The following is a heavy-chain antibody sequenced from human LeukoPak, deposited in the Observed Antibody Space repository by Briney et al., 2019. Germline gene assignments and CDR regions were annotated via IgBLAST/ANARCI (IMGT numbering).Heavy chain of an antibody. J-gene: IGHJ4*02. V-gene: IGHV4-34*01. CDR3: ARRHSRRAYYFDY. Sequence: PSETLSLTCAVYGGSFSGYYWSWIRQPPGKGLEWIGEINHSGSTNYNPSLKSRVTISVDTSKNQFSLKLSSVTAADTAVYYCARRHSRRAYYFDYWGQGTLVTVSS. CDR1: GGSFSGYY. CDR2: INHSGST.